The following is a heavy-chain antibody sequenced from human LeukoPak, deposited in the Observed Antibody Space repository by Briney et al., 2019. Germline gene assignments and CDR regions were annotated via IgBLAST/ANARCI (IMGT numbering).Heavy chain of an antibody. CDR1: GFTFSSYV. Sequence: GGSLRLSCAASGFTFSSYVMHWVRQAPGKGLEWVALIWYDGTNKYYADSVKGRFTISRDNSKNTLYLQMNSLRVDDTAVYYCARELYNTSPDYWGQGTLVTVSS. CDR3: ARELYNTSPDY. V-gene: IGHV3-33*01. J-gene: IGHJ4*02. D-gene: IGHD1-14*01. CDR2: IWYDGTNK.